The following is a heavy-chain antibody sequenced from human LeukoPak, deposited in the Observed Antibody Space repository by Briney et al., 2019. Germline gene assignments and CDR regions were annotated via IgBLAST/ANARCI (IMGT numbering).Heavy chain of an antibody. D-gene: IGHD1-7*01. V-gene: IGHV5-51*01. Sequence: GESLKISCKGSGYSFTSYWIGWVRQMPGKGLEWMGIIYPGDSDTRYSPSFQGQVTISADKSISTAYLQWSSLKASDTTMYYCARTRLELGDAFDIWGQGTMVTVSS. CDR3: ARTRLELGDAFDI. CDR2: IYPGDSDT. CDR1: GYSFTSYW. J-gene: IGHJ3*02.